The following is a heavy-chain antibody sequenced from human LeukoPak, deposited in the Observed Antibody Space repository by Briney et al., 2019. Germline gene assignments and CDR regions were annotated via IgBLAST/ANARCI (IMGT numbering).Heavy chain of an antibody. CDR3: ARGGYSFGHDFDY. J-gene: IGHJ4*02. V-gene: IGHV3-21*01. Sequence: GGSLRLSCAASGFTLSSYSMNWVRQAPGKGLEWVSSISSSSSYIYYADSVKGRFTISRDNAKNSLYLQMNSLRAEDTAVYYCARGGYSFGHDFDYWGQGTLVTVSS. CDR1: GFTLSSYS. CDR2: ISSSSSYI. D-gene: IGHD5-18*01.